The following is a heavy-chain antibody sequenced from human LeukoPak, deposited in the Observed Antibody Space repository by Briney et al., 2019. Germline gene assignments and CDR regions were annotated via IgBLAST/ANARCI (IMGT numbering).Heavy chain of an antibody. CDR2: IYPGDSDT. CDR3: AILGGRTTQDFDS. D-gene: IGHD2/OR15-2a*01. Sequence: GESLKISCKGSGYTFTSSWIGWVRQMPGKGLEWMGIIYPGDSDTRYSPSFQGQVTISADKSISTAYLRWSSLKASGTAMHYCAILGGRTTQDFDSWGQGTLVTVSS. CDR1: GYTFTSSW. J-gene: IGHJ4*02. V-gene: IGHV5-51*01.